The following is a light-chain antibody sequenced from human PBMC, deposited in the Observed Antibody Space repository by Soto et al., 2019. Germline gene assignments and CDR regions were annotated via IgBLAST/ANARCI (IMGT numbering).Light chain of an antibody. J-gene: IGLJ2*01. Sequence: SYELTQPPSVSVSPGQTASITCSGDKLGDKYARWYQQKPGQSPVLVIYQDKKRPSGIPERFSGSNSGNTATLTISGTQAMDEADYYCQAWDSSTVVFGGGTKVTVL. CDR2: QDK. V-gene: IGLV3-1*01. CDR1: KLGDKY. CDR3: QAWDSSTVV.